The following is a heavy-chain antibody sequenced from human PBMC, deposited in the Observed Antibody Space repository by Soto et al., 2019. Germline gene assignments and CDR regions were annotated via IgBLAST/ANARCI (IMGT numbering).Heavy chain of an antibody. J-gene: IGHJ3*01. V-gene: IGHV2-5*02. CDR1: GFSVNTTVAG. CDR2: IYWDDDK. Sequence: QITLRESGPTLVKPTQTLTLTCTFSGFSVNTTVAGLGWIRQPPGKALEWLAVIYWDDDKRYSPSLKTRLTITKDTSKNQVVLTMTNMAPVDTATYYCAHRLDQAYGDYPDAFDVWGQRTTVSVSS. D-gene: IGHD4-17*01. CDR3: AHRLDQAYGDYPDAFDV.